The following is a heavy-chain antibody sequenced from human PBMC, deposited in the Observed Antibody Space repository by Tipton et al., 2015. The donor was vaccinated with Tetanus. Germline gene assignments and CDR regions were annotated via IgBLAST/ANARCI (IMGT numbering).Heavy chain of an antibody. CDR2: IDWNSGNI. Sequence: SLRLSCAASGFTFDDYAMHWVRQAPGKGLEWVSGIDWNSGNIGYADSVKGRFTISRDNAKNSLYLQMNSLRTEDTAMYYCAKDSMAGSSGEGSWFDPWGQGTLVTASS. J-gene: IGHJ5*02. CDR3: AKDSMAGSSGEGSWFDP. D-gene: IGHD3-10*01. CDR1: GFTFDDYA. V-gene: IGHV3-9*01.